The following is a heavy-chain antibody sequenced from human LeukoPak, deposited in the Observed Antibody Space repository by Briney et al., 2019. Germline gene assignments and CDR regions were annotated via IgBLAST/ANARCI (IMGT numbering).Heavy chain of an antibody. CDR3: ARQQYDYGDYGASDH. D-gene: IGHD4-17*01. CDR1: GGSISSYY. J-gene: IGHJ4*02. V-gene: IGHV4-59*08. Sequence: PSETLSLTCTVSGGSISSYYWSWIRQPPGKGLEWIGYIYYSGSTNYNPSLKSRVTISVDTSKNQFSLKLSSVTAADTAVYYCARQQYDYGDYGASDHWGQGTLVTVSS. CDR2: IYYSGST.